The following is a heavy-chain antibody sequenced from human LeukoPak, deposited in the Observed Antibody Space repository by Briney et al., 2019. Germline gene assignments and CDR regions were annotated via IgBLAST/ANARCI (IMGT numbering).Heavy chain of an antibody. CDR1: GYTFTGYY. CDR3: ARESDDSASFDY. CDR2: INPNSGGT. V-gene: IGHV1-2*02. D-gene: IGHD3-3*01. Sequence: GASVKVSCKASGYTFTGYYMHWVRRAPGQGLEWMGWINPNSGGTNYAQKFQGRVTMTRDTSISTAYMELSRLRSDDTAVYYCARESDDSASFDYWGQGTLVTVSS. J-gene: IGHJ4*02.